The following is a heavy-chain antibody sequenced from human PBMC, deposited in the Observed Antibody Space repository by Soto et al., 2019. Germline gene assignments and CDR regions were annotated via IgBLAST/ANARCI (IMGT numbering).Heavy chain of an antibody. D-gene: IGHD3-22*01. V-gene: IGHV6-1*01. CDR1: GDSVSSSSVT. J-gene: IGHJ4*02. Sequence: SQTLSLTCAISGDSVSSSSVTWNWIRQSPSRGLEWLGRTYYRSKWYNDYAESVKSRITINPDTSKNQFSLHLTPLTPEDTAVYYCVRLIGNSWLDYWGQGALVTVSS. CDR3: VRLIGNSWLDY. CDR2: TYYRSKWYN.